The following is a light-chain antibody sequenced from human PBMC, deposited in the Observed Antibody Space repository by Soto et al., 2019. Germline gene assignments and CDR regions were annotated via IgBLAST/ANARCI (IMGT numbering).Light chain of an antibody. CDR2: GAS. CDR3: QQYGSSPPIT. Sequence: EIVLTQSPGTLSLSPGERATLSCRASQSVSSSYLAWSLQKPGQAPRLLIYGASSRATGIPDRFSGSGSGTDFTLTISRLEPEDFAVYYCQQYGSSPPITFGQGTRLEIK. V-gene: IGKV3-20*01. J-gene: IGKJ5*01. CDR1: QSVSSSY.